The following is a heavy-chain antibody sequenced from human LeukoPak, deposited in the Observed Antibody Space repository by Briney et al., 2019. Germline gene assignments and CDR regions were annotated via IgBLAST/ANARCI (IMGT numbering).Heavy chain of an antibody. Sequence: SGGSCKLSCAASGFSFNSYGMHWVRQAPGKGLEWVALIIYDGYYKYYTDSVKGRFSISRDDSKNTLYLQMNSLRADDTAVYYCAKDLITMVRGSPMDVWGQGTTVIVSS. CDR1: GFSFNSYG. D-gene: IGHD3-10*01. CDR2: IIYDGYYK. CDR3: AKDLITMVRGSPMDV. J-gene: IGHJ6*02. V-gene: IGHV3-30*18.